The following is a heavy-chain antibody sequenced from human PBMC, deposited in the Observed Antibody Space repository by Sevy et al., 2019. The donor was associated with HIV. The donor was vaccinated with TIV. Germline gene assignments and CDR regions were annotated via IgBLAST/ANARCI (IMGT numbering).Heavy chain of an antibody. V-gene: IGHV4-59*01. J-gene: IGHJ4*02. CDR2: IYYSGST. Sequence: SETLSLTCTVSGGSISSYYWSWIRQPPGKGLEWIGYIYYSGSTNYNPSLKSRVTISVDTSKNQFSLKLSSVTAADTAVYYCARGLDLAGYYYHLGYWGQGTLVTDSS. CDR3: ARGLDLAGYYYHLGY. D-gene: IGHD3-22*01. CDR1: GGSISSYY.